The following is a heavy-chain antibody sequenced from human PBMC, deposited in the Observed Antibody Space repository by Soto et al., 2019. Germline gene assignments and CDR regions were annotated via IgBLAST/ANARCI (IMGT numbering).Heavy chain of an antibody. CDR1: GYTFSDYY. J-gene: IGHJ6*02. D-gene: IGHD5-12*01. CDR3: AGCSLIGCDYYYGMDV. CDR2: INPNSGGT. V-gene: IGHV1-2*02. Sequence: ASVKVSCKASGYTFSDYYLNWVRQAPGQGLEWMGWINPNSGGTDYAQNFQGRVTLTRDTSISTAYMELGRLRSDDTAVYYCAGCSLIGCDYYYGMDVWGQGTTVTVSS.